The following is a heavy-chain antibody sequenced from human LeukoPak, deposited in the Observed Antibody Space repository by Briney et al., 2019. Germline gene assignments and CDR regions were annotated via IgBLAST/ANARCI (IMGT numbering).Heavy chain of an antibody. CDR3: ARRLKGAVLLWFGESLGWFDP. J-gene: IGHJ5*02. V-gene: IGHV4-34*01. CDR1: SGSFSNYH. CDR2: VNHSGSI. Sequence: SETLSLTCGVYSGSFSNYHWTWIRQPPGKGLEWIGEVNHSGSIHYNPSLGSRVTISQDTSKNQVSLKLNSVTAADTAVYYCARRLKGAVLLWFGESLGWFDPWGQGTLVTVSS. D-gene: IGHD3-10*01.